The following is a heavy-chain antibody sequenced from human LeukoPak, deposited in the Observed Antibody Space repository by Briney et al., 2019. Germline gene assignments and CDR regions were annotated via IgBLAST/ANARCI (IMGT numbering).Heavy chain of an antibody. D-gene: IGHD5-12*01. CDR2: IYYSGST. Sequence: PSETLSLTCTFSGGSISGYYWGWIRQPPGKGLEWIGNIYYSGSTYYNPSLKSRVTISVDTSKNQFSLKLSSVTAADTAVYYCARIYYYYYYMDIWGKGTTVTVSS. J-gene: IGHJ6*03. V-gene: IGHV4-39*07. CDR1: GGSISGYY. CDR3: ARIYYYYYYMDI.